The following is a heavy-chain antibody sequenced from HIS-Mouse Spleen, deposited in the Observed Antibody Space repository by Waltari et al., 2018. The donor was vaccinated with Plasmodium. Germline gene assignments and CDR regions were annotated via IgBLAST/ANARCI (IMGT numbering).Heavy chain of an antibody. CDR2: ISAYNGKT. CDR1: GHTFTRYG. V-gene: IGHV1-18*01. Sequence: QVQLVQSGAEVKQPRASVHVSCKASGHTFTRYGISWVRQPPGQGLEWMGWISAYNGKTNYAKKFKGRVTMTTDTSTSTAYMELRSLRSDDTAVYYCARAWGRGVFDYWGQGTLVTVSS. J-gene: IGHJ4*02. D-gene: IGHD7-27*01. CDR3: ARAWGRGVFDY.